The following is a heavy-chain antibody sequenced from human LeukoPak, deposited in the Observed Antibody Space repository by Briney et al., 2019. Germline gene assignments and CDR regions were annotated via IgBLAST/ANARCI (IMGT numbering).Heavy chain of an antibody. CDR1: GYTLTELS. J-gene: IGHJ4*02. D-gene: IGHD1-1*01. V-gene: IGHV1-2*02. Sequence: ASVKLCCKVSGYTLTELSMFWVRQAPGKGLEWMGWINPNNGATNYAQKFQGGVTMTRYTSITTFYMEVSSLTSDDTAVFYCARYNWNDVVSALDSWGQGTLVTVSS. CDR3: ARYNWNDVVSALDS. CDR2: INPNNGAT.